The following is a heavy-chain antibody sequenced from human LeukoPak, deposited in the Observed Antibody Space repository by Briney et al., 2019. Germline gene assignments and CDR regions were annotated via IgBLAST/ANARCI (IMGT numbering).Heavy chain of an antibody. D-gene: IGHD1-26*01. V-gene: IGHV4-34*01. J-gene: IGHJ6*02. CDR3: ARWYSGSYLSYYYGMDV. Sequence: SETLSLTCTVSGGSISSYYWSWIRQPPGKGLEWIGEINHSGSTNYNPSLKSRVTISVDTSKNQFSLKLSSVTAADTAVYYCARWYSGSYLSYYYGMDVWGQGTMVTVSS. CDR1: GGSISSYY. CDR2: INHSGST.